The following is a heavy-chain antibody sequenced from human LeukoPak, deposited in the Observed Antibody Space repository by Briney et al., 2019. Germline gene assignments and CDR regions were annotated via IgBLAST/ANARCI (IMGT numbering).Heavy chain of an antibody. CDR2: ISAYNGNT. CDR3: ARDRPLNIVVVTAIAENDAFDI. CDR1: GYTFTRYG. Sequence: ASVKVSCKASGYTFTRYGISWVRQAPGQGLEWMGWISAYNGNTNYAQKLQGRVTMTTDTSTSTAYMELRSLRSDDTAVYYCARDRPLNIVVVTAIAENDAFDIWGQGTMVTVSS. D-gene: IGHD2-21*02. V-gene: IGHV1-18*01. J-gene: IGHJ3*02.